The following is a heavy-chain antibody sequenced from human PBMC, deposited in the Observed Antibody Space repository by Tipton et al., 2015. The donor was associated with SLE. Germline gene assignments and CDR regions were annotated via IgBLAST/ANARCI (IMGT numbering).Heavy chain of an antibody. CDR3: ASGDAFDI. CDR2: INHSGST. V-gene: IGHV4-34*01. Sequence: TLSLTCTVSGGSISSYYWSWIRQPPGKGLEWIGEINHSGSTNYNPSLKSRVTISVDTSKNQFSLKLSSVTAADTAVYYCASGDAFDIWGQGTMVTVSS. J-gene: IGHJ3*02. CDR1: GGSISSYY.